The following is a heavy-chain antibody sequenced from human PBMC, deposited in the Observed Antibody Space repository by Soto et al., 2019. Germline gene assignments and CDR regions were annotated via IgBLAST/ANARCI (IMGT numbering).Heavy chain of an antibody. V-gene: IGHV3-48*01. CDR3: TRENSGTTDY. CDR2: ISSSSSTI. D-gene: IGHD1-1*01. Sequence: EVQLVESGGGLVQPGGSLRLSCAVSGFTFSSYSMNWVRQAPGKGLEWVSYISSSSSTIYYADSVKGRFTISRDNAKNSLYLQMNSLRAEDTAVYYCTRENSGTTDYWGQGTLFTVSS. J-gene: IGHJ4*02. CDR1: GFTFSSYS.